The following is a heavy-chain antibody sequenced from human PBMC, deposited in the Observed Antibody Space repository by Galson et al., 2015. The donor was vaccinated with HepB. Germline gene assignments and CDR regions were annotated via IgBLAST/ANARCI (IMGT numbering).Heavy chain of an antibody. D-gene: IGHD1-26*01. V-gene: IGHV3-23*01. CDR2: IGAAGDTT. CDR1: GFTFSRYA. Sequence: SLRLSCAASGFTFSRYAMTWVRQAPGEGLEWVSVIGAAGDTTYYADSVKGRFTNSRDNSKNTLYLQMNSLRVEDTAVYYCAKGGPIMGKVDYWGQGALVTASS. J-gene: IGHJ4*02. CDR3: AKGGPIMGKVDY.